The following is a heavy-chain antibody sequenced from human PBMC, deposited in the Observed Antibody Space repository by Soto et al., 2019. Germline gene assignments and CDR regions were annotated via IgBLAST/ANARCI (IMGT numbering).Heavy chain of an antibody. CDR3: ARGKYYYDSSGYYLPVYFDY. D-gene: IGHD3-22*01. CDR2: INHSGST. Sequence: SETLSLTCAVYGGSFSGYSLSWIRQPPGKGLEWIGEINHSGSTNYNPSLKSRVTISVDTSKNQFSLKLSSVTAPDTAVYYCARGKYYYDSSGYYLPVYFDYWGQGTLVTVSS. CDR1: GGSFSGYS. J-gene: IGHJ4*02. V-gene: IGHV4-34*01.